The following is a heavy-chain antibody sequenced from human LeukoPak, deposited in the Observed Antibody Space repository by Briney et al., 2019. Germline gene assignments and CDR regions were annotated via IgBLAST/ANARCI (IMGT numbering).Heavy chain of an antibody. V-gene: IGHV3-21*01. Sequence: GGSLRLSCVASGFSFVVCSMNWVRQAPGKGLEWVSTISGASSDNYIDYADSVKGRFTISRDNAKNSVFLEMNGLRDDDTAVYYCTREGGVGPWGQGTLVSVSS. D-gene: IGHD3-16*01. CDR3: TREGGVGP. CDR2: ISGASSDNYI. CDR1: GFSFVVCS. J-gene: IGHJ5*02.